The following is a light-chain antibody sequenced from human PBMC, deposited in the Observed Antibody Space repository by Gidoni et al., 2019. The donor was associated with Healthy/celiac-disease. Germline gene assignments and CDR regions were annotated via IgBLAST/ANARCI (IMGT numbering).Light chain of an antibody. CDR1: QSVSTN. CDR2: DAS. V-gene: IGKV3-15*01. J-gene: IGKJ3*01. CDR3: QQSNNWPFT. Sequence: EIVMTQSPATLSVSPGERATLSCSASQSVSTNLAWYLQKPGQAPRLLIYDASTRATGIPARFSGSGSGTEFTLTISSLQSEDFAVYYCQQSNNWPFTFGPGTTVDIK.